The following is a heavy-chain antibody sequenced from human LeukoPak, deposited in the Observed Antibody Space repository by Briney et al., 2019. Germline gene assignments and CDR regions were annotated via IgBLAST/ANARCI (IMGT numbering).Heavy chain of an antibody. CDR3: ARTTVTTVPY. V-gene: IGHV3-21*01. D-gene: IGHD4-17*01. CDR1: GFTFSSYS. Sequence: GGSLRLSCAASGFTFSSYSMNWVRQAPGKGLEWVSSISSSSSYICYADSVKGRFTISRDNAKNSLYLQMNSLRAEDTAVYYCARTTVTTVPYWGQGTLVTVSS. J-gene: IGHJ4*02. CDR2: ISSSSSYI.